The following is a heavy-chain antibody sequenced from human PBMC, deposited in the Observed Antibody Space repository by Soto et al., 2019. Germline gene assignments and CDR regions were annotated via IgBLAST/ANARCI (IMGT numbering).Heavy chain of an antibody. Sequence: SVTLSLTCTVAGGSISSYYLSWIRQPPGKGLEWIGYIYYSGSTNYNPSLKSRVTISVDTSKNQFSLKLSSVTAADTAVYYCARRYGGTFDYWGQGTLVTVSS. CDR2: IYYSGST. CDR1: GGSISSYY. CDR3: ARRYGGTFDY. D-gene: IGHD2-15*01. V-gene: IGHV4-59*08. J-gene: IGHJ4*02.